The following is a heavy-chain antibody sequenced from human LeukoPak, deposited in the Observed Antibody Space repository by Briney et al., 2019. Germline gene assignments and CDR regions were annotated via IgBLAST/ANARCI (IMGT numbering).Heavy chain of an antibody. D-gene: IGHD4-23*01. CDR3: ARDGTKTVVTTYFDY. J-gene: IGHJ4*02. CDR2: INHSGST. CDR1: GGSFSGYY. Sequence: SETLSLTCAVYGGSFSGYYWSWLRQPPGKGLEWIGEINHSGSTNYNPSLKSRVTISVDTSKNQFSLKLSSVTAADTAVYYCARDGTKTVVTTYFDYWGQGTLVTVSS. V-gene: IGHV4-34*01.